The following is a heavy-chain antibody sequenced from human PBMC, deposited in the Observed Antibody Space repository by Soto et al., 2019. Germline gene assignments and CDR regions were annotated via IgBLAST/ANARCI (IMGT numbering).Heavy chain of an antibody. V-gene: IGHV3-30*18. Sequence: PGGSLRLSCAASGFTFSSYGMHWVRQAPGKGLEWVAVISYDGSNKYYADSVKGRFTISRDNSKNTLYLQMNSLRAEDTAVYYCAKGIAARLKYNWFDPWGQGTLVTVSS. CDR3: AKGIAARLKYNWFDP. CDR1: GFTFSSYG. J-gene: IGHJ5*02. D-gene: IGHD6-6*01. CDR2: ISYDGSNK.